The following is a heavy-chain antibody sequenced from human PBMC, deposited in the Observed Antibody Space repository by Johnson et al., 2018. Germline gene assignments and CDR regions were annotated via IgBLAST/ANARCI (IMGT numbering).Heavy chain of an antibody. D-gene: IGHD2-15*01. CDR3: ARDRGYCSGGSCYRYFQH. CDR2: ISYDGSNK. J-gene: IGHJ1*01. CDR1: GFTFSSYA. V-gene: IGHV3-30-3*01. Sequence: QVQLVEAGGGVVQPGRSLRLFCAASGFTFSSYAMHWVRQAPGKGLEWVAVISYDGSNKYYADSVKVRFTISRDNSKNTLYLQMNSLRAEDTAVYYCARDRGYCSGGSCYRYFQHWGQGTLVTVSS.